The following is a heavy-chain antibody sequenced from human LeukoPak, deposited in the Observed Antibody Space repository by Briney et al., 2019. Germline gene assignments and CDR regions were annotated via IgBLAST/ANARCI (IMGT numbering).Heavy chain of an antibody. CDR2: ISSSSSTI. V-gene: IGHV3-48*04. CDR1: GFTFSSYS. Sequence: PGGSLRLSCAASGFTFSSYSMNWVRQAPGKGLGWVSYISSSSSTIYYADSVKGRFTISRDNAKNSLYLQMNSLRAEDTAVYYCARDWSQAPYDYVWGSPMVDYWGQGTLVTVSS. J-gene: IGHJ4*02. D-gene: IGHD3-16*01. CDR3: ARDWSQAPYDYVWGSPMVDY.